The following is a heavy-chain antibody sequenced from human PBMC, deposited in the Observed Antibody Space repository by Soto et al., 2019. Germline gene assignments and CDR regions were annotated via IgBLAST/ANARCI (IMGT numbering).Heavy chain of an antibody. CDR2: ISYDGSNK. Sequence: QVQLVESGGGVVQPGRSLRLSCAASGFTFSSYGMHWVRQAPGKGLEWVAVISYDGSNKYYADSVKGRFTISRDNSKNTLYLQMNSLRAEDTAVYYCAKILTFGGVTAPDYWGQGTLVTVSS. CDR1: GFTFSSYG. V-gene: IGHV3-30*18. CDR3: AKILTFGGVTAPDY. J-gene: IGHJ4*02. D-gene: IGHD3-16*01.